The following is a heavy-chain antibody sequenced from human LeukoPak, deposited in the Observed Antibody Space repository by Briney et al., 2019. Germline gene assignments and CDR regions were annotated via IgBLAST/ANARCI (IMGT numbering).Heavy chain of an antibody. D-gene: IGHD3-10*01. CDR2: IRSSSSTI. Sequence: PGGSLRLACAASVLTFSSYSMDWVRQAPEQGLEWVSCIRSSSSTIYYADSVKGRFTISRDNAKNSLYLQMNSLRAEDTAVYYCARDLRAGSGSYYNIPIPWGQGTLVTVSS. CDR1: VLTFSSYS. CDR3: ARDLRAGSGSYYNIPIP. J-gene: IGHJ4*02. V-gene: IGHV3-48*01.